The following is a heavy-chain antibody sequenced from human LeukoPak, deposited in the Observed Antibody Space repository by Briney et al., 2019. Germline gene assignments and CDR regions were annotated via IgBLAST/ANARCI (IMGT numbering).Heavy chain of an antibody. V-gene: IGHV4-61*02. CDR1: GGSISSGSYY. CDR3: ARGGYYGSGNDFRFDP. Sequence: SETLCLTCTVSGGSISSGSYYWSWIRQPAGKGLEWIGRIYTSGSTNYNPSLKSRVTISVDTSKNQFSLKLTSVTAADTAVYFCARGGYYGSGNDFRFDPWGQGTLVTVSS. D-gene: IGHD3-10*01. J-gene: IGHJ5*02. CDR2: IYTSGST.